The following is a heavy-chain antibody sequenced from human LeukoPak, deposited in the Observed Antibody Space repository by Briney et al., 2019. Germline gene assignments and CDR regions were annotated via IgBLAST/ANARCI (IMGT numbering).Heavy chain of an antibody. V-gene: IGHV3-33*01. CDR3: ARGDYANAFDI. J-gene: IGHJ3*02. CDR2: ISFDGSQK. CDR1: GFTLSNYG. Sequence: GGSLRLSCAASGFTLSNYGMHWVRQAPGKGLEWVALISFDGSQKYYADSVKGRFTISRDNSKNTLYLQMNSLRAEDTAVYYCARGDYANAFDIWGQGTMVTVSS. D-gene: IGHD4/OR15-4a*01.